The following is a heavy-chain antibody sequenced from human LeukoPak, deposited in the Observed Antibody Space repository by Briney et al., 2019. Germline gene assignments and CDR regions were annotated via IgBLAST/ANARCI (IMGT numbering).Heavy chain of an antibody. CDR1: GGSISSYY. D-gene: IGHD3-10*01. CDR2: IYYSGST. V-gene: IGHV4-59*01. J-gene: IGHJ3*02. Sequence: SETLSLTCTVSGGSISSYYWSWIRRPPGKGLEWIGYIYYSGSTNYNPSLKSRVTISVDTSKNQFSLKLSSVTAADTAVYYCARDNGFGELFAEPHAFDIWGQGTMVTVSS. CDR3: ARDNGFGELFAEPHAFDI.